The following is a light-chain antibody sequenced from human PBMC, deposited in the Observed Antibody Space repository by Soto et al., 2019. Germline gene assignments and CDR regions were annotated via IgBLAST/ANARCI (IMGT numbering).Light chain of an antibody. Sequence: EIVLTQSPATLSLSPGERATLSCRASQSVRSYLAWYQQKPGQAPRLLIYDASNRATGIPARFSGSGSGTDFTLPISSLEPEDFAVYYCQHRSNWPLTFGGGTMVEIK. J-gene: IGKJ4*01. V-gene: IGKV3-11*01. CDR1: QSVRSY. CDR3: QHRSNWPLT. CDR2: DAS.